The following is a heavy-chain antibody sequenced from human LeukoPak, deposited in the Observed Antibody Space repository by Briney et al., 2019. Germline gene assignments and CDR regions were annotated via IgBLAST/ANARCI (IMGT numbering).Heavy chain of an antibody. J-gene: IGHJ3*02. CDR3: ASSGGGSAGVLWI. CDR2: MDPNSGNA. Sequence: ASVYVSCKSSGYSFAIYLINRVRQGTGQGLEWMGWMDPNSGNAGSAQKCQGRVTMTRNTHIRTAYMELRRLRSEDTAVYYCASSGGGSAGVLWIWGQGTMVTVSS. D-gene: IGHD3-10*01. CDR1: GYSFAIYL. V-gene: IGHV1-8*01.